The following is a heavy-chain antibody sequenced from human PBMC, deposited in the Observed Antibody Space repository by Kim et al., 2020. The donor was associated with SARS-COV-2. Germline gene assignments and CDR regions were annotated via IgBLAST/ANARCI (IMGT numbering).Heavy chain of an antibody. CDR2: ISYDGSNK. CDR3: ARESIAVAGTRFWGAEYFPH. CDR1: GFTFSSYA. D-gene: IGHD6-19*01. Sequence: GGSLRLSCAASGFTFSSYAMHWVRQAPGKGLEWVAVISYDGSNKYYADSVKGRFTISRDNSKNTLYLQMNSLRAEDTAVYYCARESIAVAGTRFWGAEYFPHWGPGTLVAVSS. V-gene: IGHV3-30*04. J-gene: IGHJ1*01.